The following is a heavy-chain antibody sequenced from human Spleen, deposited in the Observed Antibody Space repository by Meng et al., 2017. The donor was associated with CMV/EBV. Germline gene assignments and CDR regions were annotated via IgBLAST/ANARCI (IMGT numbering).Heavy chain of an antibody. CDR2: IYYTGDI. CDR3: VRIRVGHSSPIDF. J-gene: IGHJ4*01. CDR1: RGSISLGSYY. V-gene: IGHV4-31*02. Sequence: VSRGSISLGSYYWGWVHQFPGRGLESIGRIYYTGDIFYNPSLKGRLTIAPDTSKNQWSLSLKFMTVADAAVYYCVRIRVGHSSPIDFWGRGTLVTVSS. D-gene: IGHD1-26*01.